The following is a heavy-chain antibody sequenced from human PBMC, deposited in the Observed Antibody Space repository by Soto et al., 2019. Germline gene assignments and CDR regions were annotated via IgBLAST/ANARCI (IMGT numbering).Heavy chain of an antibody. CDR1: GFTVSSNY. D-gene: IGHD3-3*01. J-gene: IGHJ6*02. Sequence: PGGSLRLSCAASGFTVSSNYMSWVRQAPGKGLEWVSVIYSGGSTYYADSVKGRFTISRDNSKNTLYLQMNSLRAEDTAVYYCARDLLHXDFWSGYYTGDYYGMDVWGQGTTVTVSS. CDR2: IYSGGST. V-gene: IGHV3-53*01. CDR3: ARDLLHXDFWSGYYTGDYYGMDV.